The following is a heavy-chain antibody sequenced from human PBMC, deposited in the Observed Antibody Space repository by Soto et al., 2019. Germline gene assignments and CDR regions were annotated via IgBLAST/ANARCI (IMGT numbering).Heavy chain of an antibody. CDR2: ISASNGNT. Sequence: QVRLVQSGAEVKKPGASVKVSCKASGYNFIKNGISWVRQAPGQGLEWMGWISASNGNTNYAQKLQGRVTMTTDTSTSTAYMELGSLRSDDTAVYYCARDIGEQQLASDYWGQGTLVTVSS. V-gene: IGHV1-18*01. J-gene: IGHJ4*02. CDR1: GYNFIKNG. CDR3: ARDIGEQQLASDY. D-gene: IGHD6-13*01.